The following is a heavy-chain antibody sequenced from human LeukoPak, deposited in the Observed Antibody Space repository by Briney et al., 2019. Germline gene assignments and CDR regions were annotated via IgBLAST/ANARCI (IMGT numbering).Heavy chain of an antibody. CDR1: GYTFTGYN. J-gene: IGHJ4*02. Sequence: ASLKVSCKASGYTFTGYNMHWVRESPGQGLGWMVWINPNRGGTNYAQKFQGGVTMTRDTSISTAYMELSRLRSDDTAVYYCARDSGYYYDSSGYYRKGPFDYWGQGTLVTVSS. CDR3: ARDSGYYYDSSGYYRKGPFDY. D-gene: IGHD3-22*01. CDR2: INPNRGGT. V-gene: IGHV1-2*02.